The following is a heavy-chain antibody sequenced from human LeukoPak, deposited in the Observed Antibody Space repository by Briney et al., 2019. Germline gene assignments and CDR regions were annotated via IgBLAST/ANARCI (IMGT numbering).Heavy chain of an antibody. Sequence: SVKVSCKASGYTFTSYGISWVRQAPGQGLEWMGGIIPIFDTPNYAQRFQGRVTIIADKSTSTAYMELSSLRSEDTAVFYCAILAYYDSSGYYPSTDYWGQGTLVTVSS. CDR1: GYTFTSYG. CDR3: AILAYYDSSGYYPSTDY. D-gene: IGHD3-22*01. CDR2: IIPIFDTP. J-gene: IGHJ4*02. V-gene: IGHV1-69*06.